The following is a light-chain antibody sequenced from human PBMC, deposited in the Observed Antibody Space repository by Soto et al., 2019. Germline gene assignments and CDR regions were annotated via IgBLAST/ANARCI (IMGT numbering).Light chain of an antibody. V-gene: IGKV1-5*01. CDR2: DAS. Sequence: DIQMTQSPSTLSASVGDRVTITCRASQSISSWLAWYQQKPGKAPKLLIYDASSLESGVPSRFSGSGSGTEFTLTISSLQSEDFAVYYCQQYNNWPPERTFGQGTKVDIK. J-gene: IGKJ1*01. CDR1: QSISSW. CDR3: QQYNNWPPERT.